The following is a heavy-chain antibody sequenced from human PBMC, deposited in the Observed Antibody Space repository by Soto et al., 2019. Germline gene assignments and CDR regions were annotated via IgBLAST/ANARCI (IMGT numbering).Heavy chain of an antibody. D-gene: IGHD3-10*01. Sequence: EVQLLESGGGLVQPGGSLRLSCAASGFTFSSYSLSWVRQAPGKGLDWVSAIRGSGDNTYYADSVKGRFTISRDNTKNTLYLQMNSLRAEDTAVYYCAKFPTMVRGLIFDYWGQGALLTVSS. V-gene: IGHV3-23*01. CDR2: IRGSGDNT. CDR3: AKFPTMVRGLIFDY. CDR1: GFTFSSYS. J-gene: IGHJ4*02.